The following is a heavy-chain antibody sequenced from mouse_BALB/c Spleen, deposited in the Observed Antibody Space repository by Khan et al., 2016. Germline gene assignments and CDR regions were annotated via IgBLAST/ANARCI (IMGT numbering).Heavy chain of an antibody. J-gene: IGHJ3*01. CDR3: TDRFAY. V-gene: IGHV6-3*01. CDR1: GFTFSSYW. Sequence: EVQLQESGGGLVQPGGSMKLSCVASGFTFSSYWMSWVRQSPEKGLEWVAEIRLKSENYATHYAESVKGKFTISRDDSKSRLYLQMNSLRVEDTGIYYCTDRFAYWGQGTLVTVSA. CDR2: IRLKSENYAT.